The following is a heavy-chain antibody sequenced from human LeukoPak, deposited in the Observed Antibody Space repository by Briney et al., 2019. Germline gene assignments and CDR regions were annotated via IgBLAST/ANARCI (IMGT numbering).Heavy chain of an antibody. CDR2: IYYSGST. CDR1: GGSISSYY. J-gene: IGHJ4*02. Sequence: SETLSLTCSVSGGSISSYYWSWIRHPPGKGLEWIGYIYYSGSTNYNPSLKSRVNISVDTSKNQFSLRLSSVTAADTAVYYCARNDGGDYFDYWGQGTLVTVSS. CDR3: ARNDGGDYFDY. V-gene: IGHV4-59*01. D-gene: IGHD1-1*01.